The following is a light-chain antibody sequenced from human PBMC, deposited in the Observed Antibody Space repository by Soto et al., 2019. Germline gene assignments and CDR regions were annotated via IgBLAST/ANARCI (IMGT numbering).Light chain of an antibody. V-gene: IGLV2-11*01. CDR2: DVN. J-gene: IGLJ1*01. CDR1: SSDVGTYNY. CDR3: ATWDDSLDVHV. Sequence: QSALTQPRSVSGSPGQSITISCTGTSSDVGTYNYVSWYQQYPGKAPKLMIYDVNERPSGVPDRFSGSKSGNTASLAISGLQSEDEAHYYCATWDDSLDVHVFGTGTKLTV.